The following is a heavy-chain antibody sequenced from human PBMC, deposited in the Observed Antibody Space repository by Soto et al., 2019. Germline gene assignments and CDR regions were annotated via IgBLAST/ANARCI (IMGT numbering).Heavy chain of an antibody. D-gene: IGHD3-3*01. Sequence: SLRLSCAASGFTFSSYSMNWVRQAPGKGLEWVSSISSSSSYIYYADSVKGRFTISRDNAKNSLYLQMNSLRAEDTAVYYCAAAYYDFWSGIHGAFDIWGQGTMVTVSS. CDR3: AAAYYDFWSGIHGAFDI. CDR1: GFTFSSYS. J-gene: IGHJ3*02. V-gene: IGHV3-21*01. CDR2: ISSSSSYI.